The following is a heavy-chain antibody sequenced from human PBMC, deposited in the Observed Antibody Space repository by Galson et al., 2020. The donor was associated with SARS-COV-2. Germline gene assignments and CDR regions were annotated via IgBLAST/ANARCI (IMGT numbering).Heavy chain of an antibody. J-gene: IGHJ6*01. D-gene: IGHD3-10*01. CDR1: GFTFDDYG. CDR3: TRVNYYGSGSYYPSEYYFGMDG. CDR2: ITWNGGST. V-gene: IGHV3-20*01. Sequence: GGSLRLSCAASGFTFDDYGMSWVRQAPGKGLEWVSGITWNGGSTGYADSVKGRFTISRDNAKNSLYLQMNSLRAEDTALYHCTRVNYYGSGSYYPSEYYFGMDGWGRGTTV.